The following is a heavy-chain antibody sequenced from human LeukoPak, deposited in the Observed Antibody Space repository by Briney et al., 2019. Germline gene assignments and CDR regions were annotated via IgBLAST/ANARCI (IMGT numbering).Heavy chain of an antibody. J-gene: IGHJ4*02. V-gene: IGHV3-23*01. CDR1: GFTLTICA. CDR2: ISGSGGST. CDR3: AKADGSYTTLIDY. Sequence: PGGSLRLSCAASGFTLTICAMNWVRQAPGKGREWGSGISGSGGSTYYADSVKGRFTISRDSSKNTVYLQMNSLRAEDTAVYYCAKADGSYTTLIDYWGPGNLVTVSS. D-gene: IGHD3-10*01.